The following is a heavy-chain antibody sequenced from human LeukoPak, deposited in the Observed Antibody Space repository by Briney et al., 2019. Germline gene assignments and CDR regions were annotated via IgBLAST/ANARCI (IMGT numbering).Heavy chain of an antibody. J-gene: IGHJ4*02. V-gene: IGHV1-2*06. CDR1: GYTFTGYY. CDR3: ARGIRGIFGVVIRYYFAY. CDR2: INPNSGGT. Sequence: ASVKVSCKASGYTFTGYYMHWVPQAPGQGLEWMGRINPNSGGTNYAQKFQGRVTMTRDTSISTAYMELSRLRSDYTAVYYCARGIRGIFGVVIRYYFAYWGQGTLVTVSS. D-gene: IGHD3-3*01.